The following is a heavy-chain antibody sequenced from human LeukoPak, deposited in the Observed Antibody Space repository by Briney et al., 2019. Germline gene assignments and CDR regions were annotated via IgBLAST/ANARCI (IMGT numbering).Heavy chain of an antibody. D-gene: IGHD6-19*01. Sequence: SQTLSLTCAASGVPFSNYYWSWVRQSPRQGLGWIGEINHSGYTNYNPSLKSRATMSIDTSKNQFSLKLTSVTAADAGVYYCTRAVAGHPDWGQGTLVTVSS. J-gene: IGHJ4*02. V-gene: IGHV4-34*01. CDR1: GVPFSNYY. CDR2: INHSGYT. CDR3: TRAVAGHPD.